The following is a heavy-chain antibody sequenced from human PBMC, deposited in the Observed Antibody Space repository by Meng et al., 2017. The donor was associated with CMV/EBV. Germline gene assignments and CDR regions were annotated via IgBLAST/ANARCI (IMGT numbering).Heavy chain of an antibody. D-gene: IGHD6-6*01. CDR3: ARVRGYSSSSKNWFDP. J-gene: IGHJ5*02. CDR2: IYYSGST. CDR1: GGSISSYY. V-gene: IGHV4-59*01. Sequence: SETLSLTCTVSGGSISSYYWSWIRQPPGKGLEWIGYIYYSGSTNYNPSLKSRVTISVDTSKNQFSLKLSSVTAADTAVYYCARVRGYSSSSKNWFDPWGQGTLVTVSS.